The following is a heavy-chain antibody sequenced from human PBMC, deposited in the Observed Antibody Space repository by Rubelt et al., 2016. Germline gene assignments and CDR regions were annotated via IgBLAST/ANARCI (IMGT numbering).Heavy chain of an antibody. D-gene: IGHD6-13*01. CDR1: GGTFSSYA. J-gene: IGHJ4*02. CDR2: IIPILGIA. CDR3: ARRQQLGPFDY. Sequence: QVQLVQSGAEVQKPGSSVKVSCKASGGTFSSYAISWVRQAPGQGLEWMGRIIPILGIANYAQKFQGRVTIIADESTSTSYMELSSLRSEDTAVYYCARRQQLGPFDYWGQGTLVTVSS. V-gene: IGHV1-69*04.